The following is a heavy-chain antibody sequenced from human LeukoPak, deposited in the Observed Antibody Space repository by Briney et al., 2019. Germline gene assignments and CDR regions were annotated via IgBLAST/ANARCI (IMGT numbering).Heavy chain of an antibody. D-gene: IGHD2-2*01. V-gene: IGHV1-69*13. CDR2: IIPTFGTA. CDR3: ARDLNCSSTSCRFLAFDI. Sequence: SVKVSCKASGGTFSSYAISWARQAPGQGLEWMGGIIPTFGTANYAQKFQGRVTITADESTSTAYMELSSLRSEDTAVYYYARDLNCSSTSCRFLAFDIWGQGTMVTVSS. J-gene: IGHJ3*02. CDR1: GGTFSSYA.